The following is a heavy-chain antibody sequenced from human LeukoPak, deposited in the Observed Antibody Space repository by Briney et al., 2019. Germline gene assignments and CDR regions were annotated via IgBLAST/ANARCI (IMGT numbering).Heavy chain of an antibody. CDR2: IYSGGST. J-gene: IGHJ4*02. D-gene: IGHD3-22*01. Sequence: GGSLRLSCAASGFTVSSNYMSWVRQAPGKGLEWVSVIYSGGSTYYADSVKGRVTISRDNSKNTLYLQMNSLRAEDTAVYYCAKDLGDRYYYDSSGYNYFDYWGQGTLVTVSS. CDR3: AKDLGDRYYYDSSGYNYFDY. CDR1: GFTVSSNY. V-gene: IGHV3-53*01.